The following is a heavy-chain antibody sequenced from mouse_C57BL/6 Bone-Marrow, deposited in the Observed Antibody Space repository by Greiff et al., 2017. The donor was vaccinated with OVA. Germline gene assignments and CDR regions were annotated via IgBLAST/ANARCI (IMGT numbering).Heavy chain of an antibody. Sequence: QVQLQQSGPGLVAPSQSLSITCTVSGFSLTSYGVRWVRQPPGKGLEWLGVILGDGSTHYHSALISRLSISKDNSKSQVFLKRNSLQTDDTATYDGAKGDYYGSRLGYAMDYWGQGTSVTVSS. V-gene: IGHV2-3*01. CDR1: GFSLTSYG. CDR3: AKGDYYGSRLGYAMDY. J-gene: IGHJ4*01. CDR2: ILGDGST. D-gene: IGHD1-1*01.